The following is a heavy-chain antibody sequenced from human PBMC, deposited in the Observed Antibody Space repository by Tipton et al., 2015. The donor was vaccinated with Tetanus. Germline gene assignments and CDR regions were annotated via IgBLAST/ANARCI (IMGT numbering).Heavy chain of an antibody. D-gene: IGHD3-22*01. Sequence: TLSLTCTVSGASISRFYWGWIRQPPGKGLEWIGHAYYSGSTNYNPSLKSRVSISVDTSNDQFSLRLTSVTAADTAIYYCARFSYDSGGFYSYFDYWGRGTLVTVSS. CDR1: GASISRFY. CDR3: ARFSYDSGGFYSYFDY. J-gene: IGHJ4*02. V-gene: IGHV4-59*01. CDR2: AYYSGST.